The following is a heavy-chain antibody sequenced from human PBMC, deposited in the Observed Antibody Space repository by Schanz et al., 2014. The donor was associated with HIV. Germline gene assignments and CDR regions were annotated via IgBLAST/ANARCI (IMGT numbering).Heavy chain of an antibody. CDR1: RFTFSSYA. V-gene: IGHV3-23*04. Sequence: VQLVESGGGVVQPGRSLRLSCAASRFTFSSYAMNWVRQAPGKGLEWVSFISGTGGSTYYADSVKGRFTISRDNSKNTLYLQMNSLRAEDTAVYYCAKGQRGVVRGDIDCWGQGTLVTVSS. CDR2: ISGTGGST. D-gene: IGHD3-10*01. CDR3: AKGQRGVVRGDIDC. J-gene: IGHJ4*02.